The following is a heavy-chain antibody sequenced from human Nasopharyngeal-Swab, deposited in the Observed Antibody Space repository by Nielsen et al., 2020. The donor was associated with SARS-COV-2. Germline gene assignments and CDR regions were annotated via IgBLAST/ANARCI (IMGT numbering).Heavy chain of an antibody. V-gene: IGHV1-46*01. CDR3: ARGPTVSSMYWYYMDV. J-gene: IGHJ6*03. D-gene: IGHD2-8*02. CDR2: INPTGGST. Sequence: ASVKVSCKASGETFTRYFMHLVRQAPGQGLEWLGFINPTGGSTNYAPKFQGRITVTRDTSTSTVYMQLSSLRSEDTAVYYCARGPTVSSMYWYYMDVWGKGTTVTVSS. CDR1: GETFTRYF.